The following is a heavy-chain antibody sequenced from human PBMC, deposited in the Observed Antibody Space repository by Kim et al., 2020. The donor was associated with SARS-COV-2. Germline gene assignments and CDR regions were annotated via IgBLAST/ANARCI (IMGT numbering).Heavy chain of an antibody. D-gene: IGHD3-10*01. J-gene: IGHJ6*02. V-gene: IGHV3-33*06. CDR3: AKPTYYYGSGSYYGMDV. CDR2: IWYDGSNK. CDR1: GFTFSSYG. Sequence: GGSLRLSCAASGFTFSSYGMHWVRQAPGKGLEWVAVIWYDGSNKYYADSVKGRFTISRDNSKNTLYLQMNSLRAEDTAVYYCAKPTYYYGSGSYYGMDVWGQEPTVPVSS.